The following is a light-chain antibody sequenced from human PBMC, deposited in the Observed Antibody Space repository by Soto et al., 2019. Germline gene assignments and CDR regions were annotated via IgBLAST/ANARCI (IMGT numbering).Light chain of an antibody. CDR2: TAS. CDR1: QDISRW. J-gene: IGKJ1*01. Sequence: DLQMTQSPSSVSASVGDRVAITCRASQDISRWLAWYQQKPGKAPKLLIYTASNLQSGVPSRFSGSGSGTDFTLTISSLQPEDFATYYCQQADNFPWTFGQGTKVEIE. V-gene: IGKV1-12*01. CDR3: QQADNFPWT.